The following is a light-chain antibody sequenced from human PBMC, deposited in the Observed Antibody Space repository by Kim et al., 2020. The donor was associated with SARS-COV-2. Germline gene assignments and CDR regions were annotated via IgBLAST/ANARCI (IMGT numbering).Light chain of an antibody. CDR1: QGISSA. J-gene: IGKJ4*01. CDR2: GAS. CDR3: QQFDNSPLT. V-gene: IGKV1D-13*01. Sequence: GDRVTIACRASQGISSAFAWYQQKPGKPPRLLVFGASSLASGVPSRFSGSGSVTDFTLTISGLQPEDFATYYCQQFDNSPLTFG.